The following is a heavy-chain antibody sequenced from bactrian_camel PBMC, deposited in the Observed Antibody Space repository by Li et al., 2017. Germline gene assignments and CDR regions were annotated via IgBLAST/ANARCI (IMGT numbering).Heavy chain of an antibody. CDR1: GFTFSKYY. Sequence: VQLVESGGGLVQPGGSLSLSCAASGFTFSKYYMSWVRQAPGKGPEWVSSIHNDGSATYYADSVKGRFTISRDNAQNTVYLQIHSLKSEDTAVYYRAADIARGGWTADYWGQGTQVTVS. V-gene: IGHV3-2*01. CDR2: IHNDGSAT. CDR3: AADIARGGWTADY. J-gene: IGHJ4*01. D-gene: IGHD5*01.